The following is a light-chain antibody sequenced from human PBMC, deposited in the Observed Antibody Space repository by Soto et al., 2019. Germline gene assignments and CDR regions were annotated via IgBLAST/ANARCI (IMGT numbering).Light chain of an antibody. Sequence: QSVLTQPPSVSGAPGQRVTISCTGSSSNIGAGYDVHWYQQLPGTAPKLLIYGNSNRPSGVPDRFSGSKSGTSASLAITGLQAEDGADYYCPSYDSSLSGYVFGPGTKVTVL. CDR1: SSNIGAGYD. CDR2: GNS. CDR3: PSYDSSLSGYV. J-gene: IGLJ1*01. V-gene: IGLV1-40*01.